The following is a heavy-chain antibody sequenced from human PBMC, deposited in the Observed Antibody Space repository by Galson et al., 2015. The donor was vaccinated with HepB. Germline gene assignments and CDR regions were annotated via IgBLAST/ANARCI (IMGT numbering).Heavy chain of an antibody. D-gene: IGHD5-12*01. J-gene: IGHJ4*02. V-gene: IGHV3-15*01. CDR2: VKSKSDGGTT. CDR1: GFTFSKAW. CDR3: TKLSGYDDASLEY. Sequence: SLRLSCAVSGFTFSKAWMSWVRQAPGKGLEWLGLVKSKSDGGTTDYAAPVKGRFTISRDDSKNTLYLQMNSLQTEDTAVYYCTKLSGYDDASLEYWGQGTLVIVSS.